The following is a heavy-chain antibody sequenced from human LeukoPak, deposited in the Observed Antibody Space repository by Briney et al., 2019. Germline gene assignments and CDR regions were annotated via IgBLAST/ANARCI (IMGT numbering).Heavy chain of an antibody. CDR3: ARRVWLLSPYFDY. CDR1: GGSFSGYY. CDR2: INHSGST. V-gene: IGHV4-34*01. J-gene: IGHJ4*02. D-gene: IGHD3-3*01. Sequence: SETLSLTCAVYGGSFSGYYWSWIRQPPGKGLEWIGEINHSGSTNYNPSLKSRVTISVDTSKNQFSLKLSSVTAADTAVYYRARRVWLLSPYFDYWGQGTLVTVSS.